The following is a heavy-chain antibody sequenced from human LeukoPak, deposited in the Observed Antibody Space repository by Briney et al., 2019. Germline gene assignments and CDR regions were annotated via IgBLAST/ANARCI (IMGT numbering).Heavy chain of an antibody. D-gene: IGHD4-23*01. V-gene: IGHV3-48*03. CDR1: GFTFSSYE. J-gene: IGHJ4*02. CDR3: AKDIYGGNWPNDY. CDR2: ISSSGSTI. Sequence: GGSLRLSCAASGFTFSSYEMNWVRQAPGKGLEWVSYISSSGSTIYYADSVKGRFTISRDNAKHSLYLQMNSLRAEDTAIYYCAKDIYGGNWPNDYWGQGTLVTVSS.